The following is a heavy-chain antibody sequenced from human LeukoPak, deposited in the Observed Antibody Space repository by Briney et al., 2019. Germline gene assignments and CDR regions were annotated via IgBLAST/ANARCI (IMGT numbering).Heavy chain of an antibody. CDR3: AKDGSGSSWYLPLF. D-gene: IGHD6-13*01. V-gene: IGHV3-23*01. J-gene: IGHJ4*02. CDR2: ISGSGGST. CDR1: GFTFSSYV. Sequence: PGGSLRLSCATSGFTFSSYVMTWVRQAPGKGLEWVSAISGSGGSTYYADSVKGRFTISRDNSKNTLYFQTNSLRAEDTAVYYCAKDGSGSSWYLPLFWGQGTLVTVSS.